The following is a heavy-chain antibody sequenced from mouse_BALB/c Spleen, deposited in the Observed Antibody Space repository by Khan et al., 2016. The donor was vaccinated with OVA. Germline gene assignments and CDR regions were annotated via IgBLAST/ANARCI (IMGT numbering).Heavy chain of an antibody. V-gene: IGHV2-3*01. J-gene: IGHJ2*01. CDR1: GFSLTSDG. CDR3: AKLRVFYFDS. Sequence: QVQLQQSGPGLVAPSQSLSITCTVSGFSLTSDGVSWVRQPPGKGLEWLGVIWGDGSTNYHSALRSRLSIRKDNSKSQVFLKLDSLQTDDTATYYCAKLRVFYFDSWGQGTTLTVSS. CDR2: IWGDGST.